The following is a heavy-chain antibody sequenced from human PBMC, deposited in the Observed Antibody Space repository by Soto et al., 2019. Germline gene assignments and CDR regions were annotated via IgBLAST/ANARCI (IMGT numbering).Heavy chain of an antibody. D-gene: IGHD3-22*01. CDR3: AREERYYDSSGYPASGSFQH. Sequence: SETLSLTCTVSGGSISSYYWSWIRQPPGKGLEWIGYIYYSGSTNYNPSLKSRVTISVDTSKNQFSLKLSSVTAADTAVYYCAREERYYDSSGYPASGSFQHWGQGTLVTVSS. CDR2: IYYSGST. J-gene: IGHJ1*01. V-gene: IGHV4-59*01. CDR1: GGSISSYY.